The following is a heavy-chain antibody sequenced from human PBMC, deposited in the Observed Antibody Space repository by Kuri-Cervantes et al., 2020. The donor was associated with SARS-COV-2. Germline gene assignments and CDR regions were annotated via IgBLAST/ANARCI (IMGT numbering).Heavy chain of an antibody. J-gene: IGHJ4*02. Sequence: GGSLRLSCAASGFTFSDYYMNWVRQAPGKGLEWVSSISSSSTIYYADSVKGRFTISRDNAKNSLYLQMNSLRAEDTAVYYCAKEDSWIFGVVRIDYWGQGTLVTVSS. CDR3: AKEDSWIFGVVRIDY. CDR2: ISSSSTI. D-gene: IGHD3-3*01. CDR1: GFTFSDYY. V-gene: IGHV3-69-1*01.